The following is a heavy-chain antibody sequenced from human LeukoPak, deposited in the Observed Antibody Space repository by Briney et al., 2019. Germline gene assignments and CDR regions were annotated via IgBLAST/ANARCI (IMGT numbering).Heavy chain of an antibody. CDR1: GGSISSYY. V-gene: IGHV4-59*01. D-gene: IGHD4-17*01. Sequence: PSETLSLTCTVSGGSISSYYWSWIRQPPGKGLEWIGYIYYSGSTNYNPSLKSRVTISVDTSENQFSLKLSSVAAADTAVYYCAGSMGDYGDYYFDYWGQGTLVTVSS. CDR3: AGSMGDYGDYYFDY. CDR2: IYYSGST. J-gene: IGHJ4*02.